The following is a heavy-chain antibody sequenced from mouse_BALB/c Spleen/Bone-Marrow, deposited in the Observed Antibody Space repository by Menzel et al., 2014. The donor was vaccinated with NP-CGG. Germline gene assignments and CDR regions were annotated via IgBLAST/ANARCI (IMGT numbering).Heavy chain of an antibody. CDR1: GFTFSSFG. Sequence: EVKLMESGGGLVQPGGSRKLSCAASGFTFSSFGMHWVRRAPEKGLEWVAYISSGSSNINYADTVKGRFTISKDTPKNNLFLQMTSLRSEDTAMYYCARWGYYYGMDYWGQGTSVTVSS. V-gene: IGHV5-17*02. CDR2: ISSGSSNI. D-gene: IGHD2-2*01. J-gene: IGHJ4*01. CDR3: ARWGYYYGMDY.